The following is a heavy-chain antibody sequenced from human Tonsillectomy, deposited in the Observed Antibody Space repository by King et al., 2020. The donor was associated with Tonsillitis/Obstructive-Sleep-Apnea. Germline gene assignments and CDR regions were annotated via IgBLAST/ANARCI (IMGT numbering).Heavy chain of an antibody. CDR2: IYWDDDK. D-gene: IGHD2-2*01. J-gene: IGHJ4*02. Sequence: TLKESGPTLVKPTQTLTLTCSFSGFSLRTSGVSVGWIRQPPGKALEWLALIYWDDDKRYSPSLKSRVAITRDIFKNQVVLTVTNVAPGDTATYFWARSPSSSTVAMFDSGGRGTLAIVSP. V-gene: IGHV2-5*02. CDR1: GFSLRTSGVS. CDR3: ARSPSSSTVAMFDS.